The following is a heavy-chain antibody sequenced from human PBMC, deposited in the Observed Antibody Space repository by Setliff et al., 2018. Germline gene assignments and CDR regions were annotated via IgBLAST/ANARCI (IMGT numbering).Heavy chain of an antibody. CDR1: GYTFINYE. Sequence: ASVKVSCKASGYTFINYEINWVRQATGQGLEWMGWINTNTGNPTYAQGFTGRFVFSLDTSVSTAYLQISSLKPEDTAVYYCASSHDSSGYYYSWYFDNWGQGTLVTVSS. CDR2: INTNTGNP. CDR3: ASSHDSSGYYYSWYFDN. J-gene: IGHJ4*02. V-gene: IGHV7-4-1*02. D-gene: IGHD3-22*01.